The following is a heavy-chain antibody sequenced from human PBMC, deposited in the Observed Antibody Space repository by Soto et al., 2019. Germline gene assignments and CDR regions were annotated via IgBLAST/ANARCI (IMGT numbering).Heavy chain of an antibody. CDR1: GYTFTSYA. J-gene: IGHJ4*02. D-gene: IGHD3-22*01. CDR3: ARVAPYYYDSSGYYYGTIFDY. CDR2: INAGNGNT. V-gene: IGHV1-3*01. Sequence: ASVKVSCKASGYTFTSYAMHWVRQAPGQRLEWMGWINAGNGNTKHSQKFQGRVTITRDTSASTAYMELSSLRSEDTAVYYCARVAPYYYDSSGYYYGTIFDYWGQGTLVTVSS.